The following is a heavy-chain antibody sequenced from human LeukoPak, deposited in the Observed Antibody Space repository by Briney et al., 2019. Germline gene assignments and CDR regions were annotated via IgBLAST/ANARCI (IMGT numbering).Heavy chain of an antibody. CDR2: IKQDGSEK. CDR1: GFTFSSHW. D-gene: IGHD5-12*01. CDR3: ARIIRGYADY. V-gene: IGHV3-7*01. Sequence: GGSLRLSCAASGFTFSSHWMSWVRQAPGKGLEWVANIKQDGSEKYYVDSVKGRFTISRDNAKNSLYLQMNSLRAEDTAVYYCARIIRGYADYWGQGTLVTVSS. J-gene: IGHJ4*02.